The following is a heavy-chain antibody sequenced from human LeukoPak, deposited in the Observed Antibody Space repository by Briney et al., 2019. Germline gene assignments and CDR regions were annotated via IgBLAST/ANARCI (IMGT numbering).Heavy chain of an antibody. CDR1: TYTFTNYG. J-gene: IGHJ4*02. CDR3: VRDERRLAAGTEHYFDF. Sequence: ASVKVSCKTSTYTFTNYGINWVRQAPGQGLEWMGWIGAQSGNTNYAQKFQGRLTMTTDTSTNTAYMELRSLTPGDTAVYFCVRDERRLAAGTEHYFDFWGQGTLITVSS. V-gene: IGHV1-18*01. CDR2: IGAQSGNT. D-gene: IGHD6-13*01.